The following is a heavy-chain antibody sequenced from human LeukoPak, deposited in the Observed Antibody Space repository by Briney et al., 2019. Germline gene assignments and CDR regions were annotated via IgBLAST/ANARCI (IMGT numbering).Heavy chain of an antibody. CDR1: GYSFTGYW. CDR3: ARRRMECSDGSCYPYFFDY. CDR2: IYPGDSDT. Sequence: GESLKISCKGSGYSFTGYWIGWVRQVPGKGLEWMGNIYPGDSDTRYSPSFQGQVAISADKSISTAYLQWDSLKASDTAIYYCARRRMECSDGSCYPYFFDYWGQGTLVTVSS. J-gene: IGHJ4*02. V-gene: IGHV5-51*01. D-gene: IGHD2-15*01.